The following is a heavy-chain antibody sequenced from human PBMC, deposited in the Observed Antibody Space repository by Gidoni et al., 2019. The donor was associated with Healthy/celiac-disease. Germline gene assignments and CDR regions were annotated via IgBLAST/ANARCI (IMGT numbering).Heavy chain of an antibody. CDR1: GYDFNRYG. V-gene: IGHV1-18*01. Sequence: QVQLVQSVSEVKRPGASVKISCKAAGYDFNRYGLSWVRQVPGQRLEWMGWVSASTGVTDSVREFQDRVTLTTDMSTSTIYMEMTNLRSDDTATYYCARDRIIGGARPSGPGYWGHGTRVTVSS. CDR3: ARDRIIGGARPSGPGY. D-gene: IGHD6-6*01. J-gene: IGHJ4*01. CDR2: VSASTGVT.